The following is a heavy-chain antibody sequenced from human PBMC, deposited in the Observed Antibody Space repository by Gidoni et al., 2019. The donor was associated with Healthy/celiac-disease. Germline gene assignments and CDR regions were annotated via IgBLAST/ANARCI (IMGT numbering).Heavy chain of an antibody. CDR2: IYYSGST. V-gene: IGHV4-39*01. CDR3: ARYGRSGGWSTYDWFDP. D-gene: IGHD6-19*01. CDR1: GGSISSSSYY. J-gene: IGHJ5*02. Sequence: QLQLQASGPGLVKPSETLSLTCTVPGGSISSSSYYWGWIRQPPGKGLEWIGSIYYSGSTYYSPSIKSRITISVDTSRSQFSLKLSSVTAADTAVYYCARYGRSGGWSTYDWFDPWGQGTLVTVSS.